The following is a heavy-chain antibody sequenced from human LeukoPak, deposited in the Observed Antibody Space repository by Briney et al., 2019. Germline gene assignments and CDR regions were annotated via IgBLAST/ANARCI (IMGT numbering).Heavy chain of an antibody. CDR1: GFTVSSNY. J-gene: IGHJ4*02. CDR3: ARDMGFGELYFDY. Sequence: GGSLRLSCAASGFTVSSNYMSWVRQASGKGLEWVSVIYSGGSTYYADSVKGRFTISRDNSKNTLYLQMNSLRAEDTAVYYCARDMGFGELYFDYWGQGTLVTVSS. D-gene: IGHD3-10*01. CDR2: IYSGGST. V-gene: IGHV3-66*01.